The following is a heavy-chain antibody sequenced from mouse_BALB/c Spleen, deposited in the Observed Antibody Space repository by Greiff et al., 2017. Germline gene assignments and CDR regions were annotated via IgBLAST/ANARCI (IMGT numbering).Heavy chain of an antibody. V-gene: IGHV5-17*02. J-gene: IGHJ4*01. CDR2: ISSGSSTI. CDR3: ARRWLVPYYAMDY. D-gene: IGHD1-1*02. Sequence: EVKVEESGGGLVQPGGSRKLSCAASGFTFSSFGMHWVRQAPEKGLEWVAYISSGSSTIYYADTVKGRFTISRDNPKNTLFLQMTSLRSEDTAMYYCARRWLVPYYAMDYWGQGTSVTVSS. CDR1: GFTFSSFG.